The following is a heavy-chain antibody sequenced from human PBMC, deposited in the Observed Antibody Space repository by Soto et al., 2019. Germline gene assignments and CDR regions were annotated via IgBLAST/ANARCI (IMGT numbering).Heavy chain of an antibody. CDR1: GFPFSSYS. CDR2: ISSSSTTI. V-gene: IGHV3-48*02. CDR3: ARVGPYYDIDV. Sequence: EVQLVESGGGFEQPGGSLRLSCAASGFPFSSYSINWVGQAPGKGREWVSYISSSSTTIFYADSVKGRFTISRDNADNSLYLQMNSLTDEDTAMYYCARVGPYYDIDVWGQGTTVTVSS. J-gene: IGHJ6*02.